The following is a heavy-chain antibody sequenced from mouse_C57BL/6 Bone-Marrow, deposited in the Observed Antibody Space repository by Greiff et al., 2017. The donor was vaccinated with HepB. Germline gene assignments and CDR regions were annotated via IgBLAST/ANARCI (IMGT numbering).Heavy chain of an antibody. V-gene: IGHV2-2*01. CDR3: AKFYGSRYGYFDY. D-gene: IGHD1-1*01. CDR1: GFSLTSYG. Sequence: VQLQQSGPGLVQPSQSLSITCTASGFSLTSYGVHWVRQSPGKGLEWLGVIWSGGSTDYNAAFISRLSISKDNTKSQVFFKMNSLQADDTAIYYCAKFYGSRYGYFDYWGQGTTLTVSS. J-gene: IGHJ2*01. CDR2: IWSGGST.